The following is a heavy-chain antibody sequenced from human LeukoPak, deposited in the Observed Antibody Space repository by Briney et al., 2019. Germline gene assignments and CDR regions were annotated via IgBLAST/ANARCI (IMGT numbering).Heavy chain of an antibody. J-gene: IGHJ3*02. CDR2: FYYTGST. D-gene: IGHD1-26*01. Sequence: PSETLSLTCTVSGGSISSYYWSWIRQPPGKGLEWIGSFYYTGSTFYSPSLKSRVTISVDTSKNQFSLKLSSVTAADTAVYYCARRSGTYHAFDIWGQGTMVTVSS. CDR3: ARRSGTYHAFDI. V-gene: IGHV4-39*01. CDR1: GGSISSYY.